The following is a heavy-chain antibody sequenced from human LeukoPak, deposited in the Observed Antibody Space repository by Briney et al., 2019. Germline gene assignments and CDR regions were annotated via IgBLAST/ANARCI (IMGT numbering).Heavy chain of an antibody. CDR2: IYHSGRT. V-gene: IGHV4-30-2*01. CDR3: ARAWYFDWYVNWFDP. CDR1: GGSISSGGYS. Sequence: SETLSLTCAVSGGSISSGGYSWSWIRQPPGKGLEWIGYIYHSGRTYYNPSLKSRVTISVDRSKNQFSLKLSSVTAADTAVYYCARAWYFDWYVNWFDPWGQGTLVTVSS. D-gene: IGHD3-9*01. J-gene: IGHJ5*02.